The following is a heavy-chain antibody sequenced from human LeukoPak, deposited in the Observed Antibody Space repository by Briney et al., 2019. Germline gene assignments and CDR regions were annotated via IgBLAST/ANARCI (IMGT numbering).Heavy chain of an antibody. D-gene: IGHD3-22*01. V-gene: IGHV1-46*01. CDR1: GYTFTSYY. Sequence: ASVKVSCKASGYTFTSYYMHWVRQAPGQGLEWMGIINPSGGSTSYAQKFQGRVTMTRDTSTSTVYMELSSLRSEDTAVYYCARGRYYYDSSGGNWFDPWGQGTLVTVSS. CDR2: INPSGGST. J-gene: IGHJ5*02. CDR3: ARGRYYYDSSGGNWFDP.